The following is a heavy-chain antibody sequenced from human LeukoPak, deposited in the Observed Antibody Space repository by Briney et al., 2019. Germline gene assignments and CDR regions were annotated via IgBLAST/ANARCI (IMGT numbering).Heavy chain of an antibody. Sequence: ASVKVSCKASGYTFTSYDINWVRQATGQGLEWMGWMNPNSGNTGYAQKFQGRVTMTRNTSISTAYMELSSLRSEDTAVYYCAIAAAGRGDFDYWGQGTLVTVSS. V-gene: IGHV1-8*01. D-gene: IGHD6-13*01. CDR3: AIAAAGRGDFDY. J-gene: IGHJ4*02. CDR2: MNPNSGNT. CDR1: GYTFTSYD.